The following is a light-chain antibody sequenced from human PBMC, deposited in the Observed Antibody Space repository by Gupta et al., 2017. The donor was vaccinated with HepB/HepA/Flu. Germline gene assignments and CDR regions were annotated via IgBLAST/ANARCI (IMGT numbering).Light chain of an antibody. CDR1: QSLLHSNGYTY. CDR3: RQAKQFRTA. CDR2: RVS. Sequence: DIVLTQPLPSLPVSPGEPASISCRSSQSLLHSNGYTYLHWYPQKPGQSPQLLIYRVSKHRSGVPDRCSGRGSGSXFTLKSXWVEAEDGGVYYGRQAKQFRTAFGXATLLEIK. V-gene: IGKV2-18*01. J-gene: IGKJ5*01.